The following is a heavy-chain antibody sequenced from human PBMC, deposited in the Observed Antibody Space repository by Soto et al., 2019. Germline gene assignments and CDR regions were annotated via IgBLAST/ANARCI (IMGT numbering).Heavy chain of an antibody. D-gene: IGHD6-19*01. V-gene: IGHV3-33*01. CDR3: ARESSGSGWYNWFDP. CDR2: IWYDGSNK. J-gene: IGHJ5*02. Sequence: GGSLRLSCAASGFTFSSYGMHWVRQAPGKGLEWVAVIWYDGSNKYYADSVKGRFTISRDNSKNTLYLQMNSLRAEDTAVYYCARESSGSGWYNWFDPWGQGTLVTVSS. CDR1: GFTFSSYG.